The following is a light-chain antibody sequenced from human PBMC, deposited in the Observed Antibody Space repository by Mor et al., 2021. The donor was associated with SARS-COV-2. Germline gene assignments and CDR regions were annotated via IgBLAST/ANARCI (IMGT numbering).Light chain of an antibody. CDR3: GTWDDSLSVEM. Sequence: IYDSNKRVSVIPDRFSGSKSGTTAILVITGLQTGDEADYYCGTWDDSLSVEMFGGGTNLTVL. V-gene: IGLV1-51*01. CDR2: DSN. J-gene: IGLJ3*02.